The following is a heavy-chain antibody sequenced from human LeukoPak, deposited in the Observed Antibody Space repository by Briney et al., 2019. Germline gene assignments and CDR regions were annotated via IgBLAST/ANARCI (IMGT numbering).Heavy chain of an antibody. CDR3: ARPYYYDSRIDP. V-gene: IGHV4-30-4*01. CDR2: TYYSGCT. CDR1: GVSISSGDYY. Sequence: PSETLSLTCTVSGVSISSGDYYWSWIRQPPGKGLEWIGYTYYSGCTYYNPSLKSRVTISVDTSKNQFSLKLSSVTAADTAVYYCARPYYYDSRIDPWGQGTRVTVSP. J-gene: IGHJ5*02. D-gene: IGHD3-22*01.